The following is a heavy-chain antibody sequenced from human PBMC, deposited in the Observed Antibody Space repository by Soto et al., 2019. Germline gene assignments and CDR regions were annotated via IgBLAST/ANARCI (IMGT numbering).Heavy chain of an antibody. J-gene: IGHJ4*02. CDR3: AREAGDH. CDR1: GGTFNTYA. Sequence: QMQLVQSGAEVTERGSSVKISCKTSGGTFNTYALTWVRQAPGQGLEWIGGIIPIFGIKNVAQRFQGRVTINADESLTTAYMEMTGLRSDDTAAYYCAREAGDHWGQGTLVTVSS. CDR2: IIPIFGIK. D-gene: IGHD3-10*01. V-gene: IGHV1-69*01.